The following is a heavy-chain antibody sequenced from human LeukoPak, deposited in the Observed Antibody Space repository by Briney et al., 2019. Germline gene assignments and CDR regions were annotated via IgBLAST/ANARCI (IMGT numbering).Heavy chain of an antibody. Sequence: PGGSLRLSCAASGFTFSSYAMHWVRQAPGKGLEWVSGITSGANTYYADSVKGRFTISRDNSENTLNLQMNSLRAEDTAIYYCAKARAGDITAAFNYWGQGTLVTVSS. CDR2: ITSGANT. CDR1: GFTFSSYA. V-gene: IGHV3-23*01. D-gene: IGHD6-13*01. CDR3: AKARAGDITAAFNY. J-gene: IGHJ4*02.